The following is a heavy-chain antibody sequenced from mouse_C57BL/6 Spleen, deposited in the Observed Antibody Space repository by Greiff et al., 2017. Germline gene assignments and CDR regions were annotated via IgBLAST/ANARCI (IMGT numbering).Heavy chain of an antibody. J-gene: IGHJ1*03. CDR2: INPSSGYT. V-gene: IGHV1-7*01. D-gene: IGHD1-1*01. Sequence: VKLMESGAELAKPGASVKLSCKASGYTFTSYWMHWVKQRPGQGLEWIGYINPSSGYTKYNQKFKDKATLTADKYSSTAYRPLSILTYEDSAVYYCARSGGSSYYWYCDVWGTGTTVTVSS. CDR3: ARSGGSSYYWYCDV. CDR1: GYTFTSYW.